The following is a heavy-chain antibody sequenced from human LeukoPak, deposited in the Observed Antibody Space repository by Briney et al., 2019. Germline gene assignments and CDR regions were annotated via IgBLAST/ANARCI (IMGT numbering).Heavy chain of an antibody. V-gene: IGHV4-34*01. CDR2: INHSGST. CDR1: GGSFSGYY. J-gene: IGHJ5*02. CDR3: ARDPPDYYGSGSYSDVNWFDP. Sequence: PSETLSLTCAVYGGSFSGYYWSWIRQPPGKGLEWIGEINHSGSTNYNPSLKSRVTISVDTSKNQFSLKLSSATAADTAAYYCARDPPDYYGSGSYSDVNWFDPWGQGTLVTVSS. D-gene: IGHD3-10*01.